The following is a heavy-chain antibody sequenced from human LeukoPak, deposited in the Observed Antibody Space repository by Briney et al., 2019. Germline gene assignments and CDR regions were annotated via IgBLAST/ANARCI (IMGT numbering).Heavy chain of an antibody. D-gene: IGHD3-22*01. CDR2: ISYDGSNK. Sequence: GGSLRLSCAASGFTFSSYAMHWVRQAPGKGLEWVAVISYDGSNKYYADSVKGRFTISRDNSKNTLYLQMNSLRAEDTAVYYCARAMRSYYYDSSGYHYYMDVWGKGTTVTVSS. CDR3: ARAMRSYYYDSSGYHYYMDV. V-gene: IGHV3-30*04. CDR1: GFTFSSYA. J-gene: IGHJ6*03.